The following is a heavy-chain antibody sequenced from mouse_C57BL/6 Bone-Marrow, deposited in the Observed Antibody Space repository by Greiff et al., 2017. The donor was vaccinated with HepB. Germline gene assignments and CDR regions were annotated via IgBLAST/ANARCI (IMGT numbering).Heavy chain of an antibody. Sequence: EVQLQQSGPELVKPGASVKISCKASGYTFTDYYMNWVKQSHGKSLEWIGDINPNNGGTSYNQKFKGKATLTVDKSSSTAYMELRSLTSEDSAVYYCAKGGLRRSYFDYWGQGTTLTVSS. CDR1: GYTFTDYY. D-gene: IGHD2-4*01. J-gene: IGHJ2*01. CDR3: AKGGLRRSYFDY. CDR2: INPNNGGT. V-gene: IGHV1-26*01.